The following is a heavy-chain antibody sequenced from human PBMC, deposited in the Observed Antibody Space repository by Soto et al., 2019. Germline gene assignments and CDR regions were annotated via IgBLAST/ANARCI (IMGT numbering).Heavy chain of an antibody. J-gene: IGHJ4*02. CDR3: ARGIGSSRSWDYFDY. CDR2: ISTNGDST. CDR1: GFTFSSYP. D-gene: IGHD6-13*01. V-gene: IGHV3-64*01. Sequence: EVQVVESGGGLVQPGGSLRLSCTASGFTFSSYPMHWVRQAPGKGLEYVSAISTNGDSTYYANSVKGRFTISRDNSKNTRYLQMGSLRADDMAMYYCARGIGSSRSWDYFDYWGQGTLVTVSS.